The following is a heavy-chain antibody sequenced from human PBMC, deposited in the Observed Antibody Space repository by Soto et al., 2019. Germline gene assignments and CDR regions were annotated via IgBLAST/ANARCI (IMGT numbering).Heavy chain of an antibody. CDR3: ARDEARQVYYYYGMDV. D-gene: IGHD6-6*01. V-gene: IGHV1-69*01. CDR1: GGTFSSYA. Sequence: QVQLVQSGAEVKKPGSSVKVSCKASGGTFSSYAISWVRQAPGQGLEWMGGIIPIFGTANYAQKFQGRVMITADESTSTAYMELSSLRSEDTAVYYCARDEARQVYYYYGMDVWGQGTTVTVSS. CDR2: IIPIFGTA. J-gene: IGHJ6*02.